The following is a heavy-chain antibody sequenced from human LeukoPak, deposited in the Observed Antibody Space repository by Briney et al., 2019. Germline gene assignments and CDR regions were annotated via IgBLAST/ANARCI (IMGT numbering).Heavy chain of an antibody. J-gene: IGHJ4*02. CDR1: GGPFSGYY. Sequence: PSETLSLTCAVYGGPFSGYYWSWIRQPPGKGLEWIGEINHSGSTNYNPSLKSRVTISVDTSKNQFSLKLSSVTAADTAVYYCARARGYSYGTVDYWGQGTLVTVSS. D-gene: IGHD5-18*01. CDR3: ARARGYSYGTVDY. CDR2: INHSGST. V-gene: IGHV4-34*01.